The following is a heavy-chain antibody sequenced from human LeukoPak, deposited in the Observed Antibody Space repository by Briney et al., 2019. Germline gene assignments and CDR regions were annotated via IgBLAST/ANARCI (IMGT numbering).Heavy chain of an antibody. J-gene: IGHJ6*03. Sequence: ASVKVSCKASGYTFTSYDINWVRQATGQGLEWMGWMNPNSGNTGYAQKFQGRVTITRNTSISTAYMELSSLRSEDTAVYYCARGYTPSSSWYLYYYYYYMDVWGKGTTVTVSS. CDR1: GYTFTSYD. CDR2: MNPNSGNT. V-gene: IGHV1-8*03. CDR3: ARGYTPSSSWYLYYYYYYMDV. D-gene: IGHD6-13*01.